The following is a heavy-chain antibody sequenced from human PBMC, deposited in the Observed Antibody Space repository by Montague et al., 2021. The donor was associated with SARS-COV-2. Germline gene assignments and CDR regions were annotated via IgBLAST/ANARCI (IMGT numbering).Heavy chain of an antibody. CDR3: VRHMVRKDRAAWVPYYYKGMDV. D-gene: IGHD5-18*01. Sequence: SETLSLTCTVSGGSISSSSYYWGWIRQPPGKGLEWIGSIYYSGSTNYNPSLKSRVTISVDKSKNHFSLKLTSVTVADTAIYYCVRHMVRKDRAAWVPYYYKGMDVWGQGTTVTVSS. CDR2: IYYSGST. J-gene: IGHJ6*02. V-gene: IGHV4-39*07. CDR1: GGSISSSSYY.